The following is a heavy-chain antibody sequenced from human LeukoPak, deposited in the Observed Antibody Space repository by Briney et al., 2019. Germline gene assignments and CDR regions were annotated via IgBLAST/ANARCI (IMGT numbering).Heavy chain of an antibody. Sequence: PSETLSLTCTVSGGSISSSSYYWGWIRQPPGKGLEWIGSIYYSGSTYYNPSLKSRVTISVDTSKNQFSLKLSSVTAADTAVYYCARAPYDFWSGYSLATWGQGILVTVSS. D-gene: IGHD3-3*01. J-gene: IGHJ4*02. CDR2: IYYSGST. CDR1: GGSISSSSYY. V-gene: IGHV4-39*07. CDR3: ARAPYDFWSGYSLAT.